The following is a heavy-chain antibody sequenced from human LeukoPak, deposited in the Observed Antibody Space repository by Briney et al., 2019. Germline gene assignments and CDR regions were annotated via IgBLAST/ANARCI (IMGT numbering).Heavy chain of an antibody. J-gene: IGHJ6*03. D-gene: IGHD2-15*01. CDR3: ARQGGGPYYMDV. CDR1: GFTFSSYG. Sequence: PGGSLRLSCAASGFTFSSYGMHWVRQAPGKGLEWVAVIWYDGSNKYYADSVTGRFTISRDNSKNTLYLQMNSLRAGDTAVYYCARQGGGPYYMDVWGKGTTVTVSS. CDR2: IWYDGSNK. V-gene: IGHV3-33*01.